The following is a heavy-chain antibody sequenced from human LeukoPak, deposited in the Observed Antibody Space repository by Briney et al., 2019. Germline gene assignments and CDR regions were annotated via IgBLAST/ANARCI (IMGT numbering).Heavy chain of an antibody. CDR2: IVVGSGNT. J-gene: IGHJ3*02. Sequence: ASVKVSCKASGFTFTSSAMQWVRQARGQRLEWIGWIVVGSGNTNYAQKFQERVTITRDMSTSTAYMELSSLRSEDTAVYYCAARRFGELFNDAFDIWGQGTMVTVSS. V-gene: IGHV1-58*02. CDR1: GFTFTSSA. D-gene: IGHD3-10*01. CDR3: AARRFGELFNDAFDI.